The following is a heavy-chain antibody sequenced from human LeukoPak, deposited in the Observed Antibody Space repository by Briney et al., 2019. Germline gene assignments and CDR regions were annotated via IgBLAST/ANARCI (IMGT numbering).Heavy chain of an antibody. Sequence: PSETLSLTCAVYGGSFSGYYWSWIRQPPGKGLDWIGEINHSGSTNYNPSLKSRVTISVDTSKNQFSLKLSSVTAADTAVYYCARFVRHCSSTSCYYYYGMDVWGKGTTVTVSS. J-gene: IGHJ6*04. D-gene: IGHD2-2*01. V-gene: IGHV4-34*01. CDR2: INHSGST. CDR3: ARFVRHCSSTSCYYYYGMDV. CDR1: GGSFSGYY.